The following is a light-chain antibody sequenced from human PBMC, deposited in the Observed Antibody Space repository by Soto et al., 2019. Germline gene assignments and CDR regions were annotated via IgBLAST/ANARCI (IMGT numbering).Light chain of an antibody. CDR3: QQYGNSPLT. V-gene: IGKV3-20*01. CDR1: QSVDTKY. J-gene: IGKJ4*01. Sequence: IVLTQSPGTLALSPGETATLSCRTSQSVDTKYLAWYQQKPGQAPRLLIYGTSRRAPASPDRISGSGSGTDFTLTISRLEPEDFAVYYCQQYGNSPLTFGGGTKVEIK. CDR2: GTS.